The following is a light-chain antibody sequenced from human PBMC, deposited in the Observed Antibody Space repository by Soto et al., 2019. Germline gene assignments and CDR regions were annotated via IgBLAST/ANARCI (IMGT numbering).Light chain of an antibody. V-gene: IGLV2-23*02. CDR3: CSYAGSDIFVV. CDR1: SSDVGKYNL. J-gene: IGLJ2*01. Sequence: QSVLTQPAPVSGSPGQSITISCTGSSSDVGKYNLVSWYQWHPGKAPKLMIYEDSQRPSGVSNRFSGSKSGNTASLTISGLQAEDEADYYCCSYAGSDIFVVFGGGTKVTVL. CDR2: EDS.